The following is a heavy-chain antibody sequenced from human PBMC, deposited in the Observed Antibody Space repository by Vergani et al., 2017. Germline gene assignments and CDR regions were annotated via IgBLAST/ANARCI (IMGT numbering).Heavy chain of an antibody. J-gene: IGHJ6*02. V-gene: IGHV3-23*01. CDR3: AKANPRNSGYDYLYYYHAMDV. Sequence: EVQLLESGGDLVQPGGSLRLSCAASGFTFNHYAMNWVRQAPGKGLEWVSGISGSGGSTYYAGSVKGRFTISRDSSKNTLYLQMNSLSAGDPAVYYCAKANPRNSGYDYLYYYHAMDVWGQGTMVTVSS. CDR2: ISGSGGST. D-gene: IGHD5-12*01. CDR1: GFTFNHYA.